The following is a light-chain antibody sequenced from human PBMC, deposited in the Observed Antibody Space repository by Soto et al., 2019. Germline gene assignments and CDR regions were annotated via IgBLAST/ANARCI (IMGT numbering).Light chain of an antibody. CDR2: YDD. J-gene: IGLJ2*01. Sequence: QSVLTQPPSVSAAPRQRVTISCSGSWSNIGNNAVNWYQQLPGKAPKLLIYYDDLLSSGVSDRFSGSKSGISASLAISGLQSEDEADYYCAVWDDNLNGVVFGGGTKVTVL. CDR1: WSNIGNNA. V-gene: IGLV1-36*01. CDR3: AVWDDNLNGVV.